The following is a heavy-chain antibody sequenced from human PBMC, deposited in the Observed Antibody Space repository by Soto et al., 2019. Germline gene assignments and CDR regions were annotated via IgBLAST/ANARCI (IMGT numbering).Heavy chain of an antibody. CDR2: IYHSGNT. D-gene: IGHD3-10*01. Sequence: QVQLQESGPGLVKPSGTLSLTCAVSGGSISSSNWWSWVRQPPGKGLEWIGEIYHSGNTNYNPSLKSRVTISVDKTKTQFSRMLSSVAAADTAVYYCARAGGDMVRRAYYQGYGMDVWGQGTTVTVSS. V-gene: IGHV4-4*02. CDR3: ARAGGDMVRRAYYQGYGMDV. J-gene: IGHJ6*02. CDR1: GGSISSSNW.